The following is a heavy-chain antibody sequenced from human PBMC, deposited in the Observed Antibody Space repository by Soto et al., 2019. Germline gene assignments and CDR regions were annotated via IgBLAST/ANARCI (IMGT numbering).Heavy chain of an antibody. CDR3: ARVSGYCSGGSCHIEYFQH. Sequence: QVPLVQSGAEVKKPGASVKVSCKASGYTFTSYDINWVRQATGQGLEWMGWMNPNSGNTGYAQKFQGRVTMTRNTSISTAYMELSSLRSEDTAVYYCARVSGYCSGGSCHIEYFQHWGQGTLVTVSS. D-gene: IGHD2-15*01. CDR1: GYTFTSYD. J-gene: IGHJ1*01. CDR2: MNPNSGNT. V-gene: IGHV1-8*01.